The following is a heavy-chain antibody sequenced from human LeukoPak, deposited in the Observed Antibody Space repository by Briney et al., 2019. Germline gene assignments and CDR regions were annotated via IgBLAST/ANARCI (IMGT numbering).Heavy chain of an antibody. CDR2: INPNSGGT. CDR1: GYTFTGYY. J-gene: IGHJ4*02. V-gene: IGHV1-2*02. Sequence: ASVKVSCKASGYTFTGYYMHWVRQAPGQGLEWMGWINPNSGGTNYAQKFQGRVTMTRDTSISTAYMELSRLRSDDTAVYYCAREAPLNPGALFDYWGQGTLVTVSS. D-gene: IGHD1-26*01. CDR3: AREAPLNPGALFDY.